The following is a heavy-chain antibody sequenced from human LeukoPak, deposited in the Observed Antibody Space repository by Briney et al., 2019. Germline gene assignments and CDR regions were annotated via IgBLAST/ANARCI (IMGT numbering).Heavy chain of an antibody. J-gene: IGHJ6*03. CDR3: AREGHYDILTGYYYHYYYMDV. V-gene: IGHV3-48*01. Sequence: PGGSLRLSCAASGFTFSSYSMNWVRQAPGKGLEWVSYISSSSSTIYYADSVKGRFTISRDNAKNSLYLQMNSLRAEDTAVYYCAREGHYDILTGYYYHYYYMDVWGKGTTVTVSS. CDR1: GFTFSSYS. CDR2: ISSSSSTI. D-gene: IGHD3-9*01.